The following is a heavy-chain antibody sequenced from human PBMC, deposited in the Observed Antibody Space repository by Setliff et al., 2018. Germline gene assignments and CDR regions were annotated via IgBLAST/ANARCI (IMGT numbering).Heavy chain of an antibody. Sequence: PSETLSLTCAVSVYSISRDCHWGWIRQPPGKGLEWIGSIYYSGNTYYNASLKGRVTMSGDTSKNQFSLKLTAVTAADTAIYYCARHRAVAGAYYFDFWGQGTLVTVSS. J-gene: IGHJ4*02. V-gene: IGHV4-38-2*01. D-gene: IGHD6-19*01. CDR1: VYSISRDCH. CDR3: ARHRAVAGAYYFDF. CDR2: IYYSGNT.